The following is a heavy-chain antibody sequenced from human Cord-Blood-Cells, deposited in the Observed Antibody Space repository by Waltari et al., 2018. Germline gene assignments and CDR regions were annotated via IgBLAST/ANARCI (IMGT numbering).Heavy chain of an antibody. CDR1: GFPLSSYS. CDR3: ARDYSSSWYFDY. CDR2: ISSSSSYI. V-gene: IGHV3-21*01. D-gene: IGHD6-13*01. J-gene: IGHJ4*02. Sequence: EVQLVESGGGLVKPGGSLRLSCAAPGFPLSSYSLNWARQAPGKGLEWVSSISSSSSYIYYADSVKGRFTISRDNAKNSLYLQMNSLRAEDTAVYYCARDYSSSWYFDYWGQGTLVTVSS.